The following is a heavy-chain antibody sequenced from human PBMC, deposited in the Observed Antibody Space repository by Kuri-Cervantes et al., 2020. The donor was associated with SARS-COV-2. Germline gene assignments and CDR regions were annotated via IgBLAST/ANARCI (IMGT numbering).Heavy chain of an antibody. D-gene: IGHD3-16*01. CDR2: IDPSDSET. V-gene: IGHV5-10-1*01. Sequence: GGSLRLSCKGSGYIFTSYWISWVRQMPGKGLEWMGRIDPSDSETNYSPSFEGHVTMSVDKSINTAYLQWSSLKASDTAMYYCATRYGHSSAYGYWGQGSLVTVSS. J-gene: IGHJ4*02. CDR1: GYIFTSYW. CDR3: ATRYGHSSAYGY.